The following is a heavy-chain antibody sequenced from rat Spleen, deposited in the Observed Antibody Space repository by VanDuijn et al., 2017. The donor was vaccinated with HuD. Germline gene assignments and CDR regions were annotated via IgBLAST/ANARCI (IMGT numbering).Heavy chain of an antibody. CDR2: INTDGGST. CDR1: GFSLTSYH. D-gene: IGHD4-3*01. V-gene: IGHV5-58*01. CDR3: AVSGYGY. J-gene: IGHJ2*01. Sequence: VQLKESGPGLVQPSQTLSLTCTVSGFSLTSYHVSWVCQAPGKGLEWVSSINTDGGSTYYPDSVKGRFTISRDNAENTVYLQMNSLRSEDTATYYCAVSGYGYWGRGVMVTVSS.